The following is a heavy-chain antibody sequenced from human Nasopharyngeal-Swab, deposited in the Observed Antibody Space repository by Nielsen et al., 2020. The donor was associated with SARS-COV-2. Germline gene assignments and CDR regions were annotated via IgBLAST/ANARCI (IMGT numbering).Heavy chain of an antibody. Sequence: WIRQPPGKGLEWVGRIKSKTDGGTTDYAAPVKGRFTISRDDSKNTLYLQMNSLKTEGTAVYYCTTVRVHCSSTSCYRWFDPWGQGTLVTVSS. CDR2: IKSKTDGGTT. CDR3: TTVRVHCSSTSCYRWFDP. V-gene: IGHV3-15*01. D-gene: IGHD2-2*01. J-gene: IGHJ5*02.